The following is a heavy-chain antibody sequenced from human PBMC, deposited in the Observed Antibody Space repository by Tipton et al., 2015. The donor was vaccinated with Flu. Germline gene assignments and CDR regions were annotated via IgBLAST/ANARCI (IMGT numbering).Heavy chain of an antibody. V-gene: IGHV4-59*01. CDR1: GGSISSYY. CDR2: IYYTRST. D-gene: IGHD6-6*01. CDR3: ARDRGIPTRLLAFDI. Sequence: TLSLTCTVSGGSISSYYWNWIRQSPGEGLEWIGYIYYTRSTSYNPSLKSRVTISMDTSKNQFSLKLSSVTAADTAVYYSARDRGIPTRLLAFDIWGQGTKVAVSS. J-gene: IGHJ3*02.